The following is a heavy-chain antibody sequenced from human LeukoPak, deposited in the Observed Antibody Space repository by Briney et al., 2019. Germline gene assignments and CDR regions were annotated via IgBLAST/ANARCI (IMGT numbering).Heavy chain of an antibody. CDR1: GGTFSSYG. V-gene: IGHV1-69*13. Sequence: SVKVSCKASGGTFSSYGISWVRQAPGQGLEWMGGIIPIFGTANYAQKFQGRVTITADESTSTAYMELSSLRSEDTAVYYCARDRRGLRYFDWLHYMDVWGKGTTVTVYS. CDR2: IIPIFGTA. CDR3: ARDRRGLRYFDWLHYMDV. J-gene: IGHJ6*03. D-gene: IGHD3-9*01.